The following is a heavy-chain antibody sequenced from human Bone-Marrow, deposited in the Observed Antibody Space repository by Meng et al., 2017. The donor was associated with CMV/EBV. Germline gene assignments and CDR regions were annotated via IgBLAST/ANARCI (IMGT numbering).Heavy chain of an antibody. V-gene: IGHV3-30*04. CDR3: ARGIRGWHYFDS. CDR1: GFSFSSYA. CDR2: SSYDETKK. D-gene: IGHD6-19*01. Sequence: GESLKISCAASGFSFSSYALNWVRQAPGKGLEWVAESSYDETKKYNGDSVKRRFTISRDSSKNTVYLQLNRLRVEDTAVYFCARGIRGWHYFDSWGQGALVTSPQ. J-gene: IGHJ4*02.